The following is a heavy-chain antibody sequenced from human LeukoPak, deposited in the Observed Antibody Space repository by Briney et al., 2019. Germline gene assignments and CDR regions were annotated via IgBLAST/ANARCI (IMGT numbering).Heavy chain of an antibody. CDR2: ISWNSRII. J-gene: IGHJ4*02. V-gene: IGHV3-9*01. CDR1: GFTFDDYS. D-gene: IGHD2-2*01. CDR3: AKGYCSSTSCYFLFDY. Sequence: GGSLRLSCAASGFTFDDYSMHWVRQVPGKGLEWVSGISWNSRIIGYADSVKGRFTISRDNAKNSLYLEMNSLRAEDTALYYCAKGYCSSTSCYFLFDYWGRGTLVTVSS.